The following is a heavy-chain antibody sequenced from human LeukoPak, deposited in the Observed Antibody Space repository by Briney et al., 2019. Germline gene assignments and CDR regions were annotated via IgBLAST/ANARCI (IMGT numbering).Heavy chain of an antibody. D-gene: IGHD4-23*01. CDR2: VDPEDGET. Sequence: ASVKISCKASGYTFTDYYMHWVHQAPGKGLEWMGLVDPEDGETIYAEKFQGRVTITADTSTDTAYMELSSLRSEDTAVYYCATETTVVTPPCWGQGTPVTVSS. V-gene: IGHV1-69-2*01. CDR3: ATETTVVTPPC. J-gene: IGHJ4*02. CDR1: GYTFTDYY.